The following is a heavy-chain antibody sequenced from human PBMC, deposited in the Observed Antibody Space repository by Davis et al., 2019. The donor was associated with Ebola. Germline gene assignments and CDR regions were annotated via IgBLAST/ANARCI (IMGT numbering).Heavy chain of an antibody. CDR2: IYHSGIT. D-gene: IGHD2-15*01. CDR3: ARLRRGRGYCSGGSCYSLSGDWYFDL. V-gene: IGHV4-30-2*01. CDR1: GGSISSGGYS. J-gene: IGHJ2*01. Sequence: SETLSLTCAVSGGSISSGGYSWSWIRQPPGKGLEWIGYIYHSGITYYNPSLKSRVTISVDTSKNQFSLKLSSVTAADTAVYYCARLRRGRGYCSGGSCYSLSGDWYFDLWGRGTLVTVSS.